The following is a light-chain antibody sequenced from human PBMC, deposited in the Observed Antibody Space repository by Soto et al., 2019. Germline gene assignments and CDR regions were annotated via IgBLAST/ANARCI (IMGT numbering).Light chain of an antibody. J-gene: IGLJ3*02. CDR2: EVS. Sequence: QSALTQPASVSGSPGQSIAISCTGTSSDVGGYNDVSWYQQHPGKAPKLMIYEVSNRPSGVSNRFSGSKSGNTASLTISGLQAEDEAGYYCSSYTSSSTLEVFGGGTKLTVL. V-gene: IGLV2-14*01. CDR3: SSYTSSSTLEV. CDR1: SSDVGGYND.